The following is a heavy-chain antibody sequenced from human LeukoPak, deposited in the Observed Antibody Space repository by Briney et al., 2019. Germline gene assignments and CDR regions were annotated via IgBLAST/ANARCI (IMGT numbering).Heavy chain of an antibody. Sequence: ASVKVSCKASGYTFTGYYMHWVRQAPGQGLEWMGWINPNSGGTNYAQKFQGRVTMTRDTSISTAYMELSRLRSDNTAVYYCARGYYYDSSGYRYWGQGTLVTVSS. J-gene: IGHJ4*02. D-gene: IGHD3-22*01. CDR2: INPNSGGT. CDR3: ARGYYYDSSGYRY. V-gene: IGHV1-2*02. CDR1: GYTFTGYY.